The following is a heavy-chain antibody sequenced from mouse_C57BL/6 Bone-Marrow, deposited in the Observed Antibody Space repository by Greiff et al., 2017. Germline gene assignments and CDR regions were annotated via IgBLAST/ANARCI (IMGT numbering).Heavy chain of an antibody. Sequence: QVQLQQSGAELVRPGASVKLSCKASGYTFTDYYINWVKQRPGQGLEWIARIYPGSGNTYYNEKFKGKATLTAEKSSSTAYMQLSSLTSEDSAVYFCATRQLRLRGDFYYAMDYWGQGTSVTVSS. D-gene: IGHD3-2*02. CDR1: GYTFTDYY. CDR2: IYPGSGNT. J-gene: IGHJ4*01. CDR3: ATRQLRLRGDFYYAMDY. V-gene: IGHV1-76*01.